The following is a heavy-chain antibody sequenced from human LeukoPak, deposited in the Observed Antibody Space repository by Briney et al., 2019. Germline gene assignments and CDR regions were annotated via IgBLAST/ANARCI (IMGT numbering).Heavy chain of an antibody. CDR1: GYSFTSYW. D-gene: IGHD6-13*01. J-gene: IGHJ3*02. Sequence: GESLKISCKGSGYSFTSYWIGWGRQMPGKGLEWMGIIYPGDSDTRYSPSFQGQVTISADKSINTAYLQWSSLKASDTAMYYCARGGIGSSWVDDAFDIWGQGTMVTVSS. CDR2: IYPGDSDT. CDR3: ARGGIGSSWVDDAFDI. V-gene: IGHV5-51*01.